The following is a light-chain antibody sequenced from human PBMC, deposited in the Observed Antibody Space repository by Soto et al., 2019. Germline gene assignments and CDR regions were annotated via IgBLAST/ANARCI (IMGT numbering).Light chain of an antibody. Sequence: EIVLTQSPATLSLSPGERATLSCRASQSVSSSFAWYQQKPGQAPRLLIYDASTRAAGIPDRFSGSGSGTDFTLTISGLEPEEVAVYSCQHDDSSPTFGGGTKVDI. CDR2: DAS. CDR1: QSVSSS. V-gene: IGKV3-20*01. CDR3: QHDDSSPT. J-gene: IGKJ4*01.